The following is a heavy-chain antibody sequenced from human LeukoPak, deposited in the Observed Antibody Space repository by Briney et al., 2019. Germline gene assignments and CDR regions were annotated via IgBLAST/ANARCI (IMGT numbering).Heavy chain of an antibody. V-gene: IGHV3-49*04. CDR3: TRDNLPIVVVTPPFDF. D-gene: IGHD2-21*02. Sequence: GGSLRLSCTTSGFTFADYGVNWVRQAPGKGLEWVGSIRSYPYGASTEYGASVKGRFSISRDDSRRTAYLQMNYLRPEDTGVYYCTRDNLPIVVVTPPFDFWGQGTLVTVSS. CDR2: IRSYPYGAST. CDR1: GFTFADYG. J-gene: IGHJ4*02.